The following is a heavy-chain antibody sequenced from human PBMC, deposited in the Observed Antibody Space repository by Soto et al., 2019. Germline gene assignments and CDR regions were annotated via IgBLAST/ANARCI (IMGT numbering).Heavy chain of an antibody. D-gene: IGHD3-9*01. J-gene: IGHJ6*02. CDR3: ARDRYYDILTGSFGMDV. V-gene: IGHV4-4*02. CDR1: GGSISSSNW. CDR2: IYHSGST. Sequence: SETLSLTCAVSGGSISSSNWWSWVRQPPGKGLEWIGEIYHSGSTNYNPSLKSRVTISVDKSKNQFSLKLSSVTAADTAVYYCARDRYYDILTGSFGMDVWGQGTTVTVSS.